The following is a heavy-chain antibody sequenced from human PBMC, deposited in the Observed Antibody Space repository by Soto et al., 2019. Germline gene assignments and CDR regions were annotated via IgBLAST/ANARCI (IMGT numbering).Heavy chain of an antibody. V-gene: IGHV3-30-3*01. CDR3: AREGGPHVVVTAPIDY. J-gene: IGHJ4*02. CDR1: GFTFSSYA. Sequence: QVQLVESGGGVVQPGRSLRLSCAASGFTFSSYAMHWVRQAPGKGLEWVAVISYDGSSKYYADSVKGRFTISRDNSKNTLYLQMNSLRAEETAVYYCAREGGPHVVVTAPIDYWGQGTLVTVSS. CDR2: ISYDGSSK. D-gene: IGHD2-21*02.